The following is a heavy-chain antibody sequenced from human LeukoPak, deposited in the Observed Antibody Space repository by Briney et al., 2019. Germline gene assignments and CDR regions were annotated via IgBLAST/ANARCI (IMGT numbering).Heavy chain of an antibody. V-gene: IGHV3-23*01. CDR3: AKGELVQSPFDY. Sequence: PGGSLRLSCAASGFTFSSYTMNWVRQAPGKGLEWVSSISDSGGNTYYADSVKGRFTISRDNSRNTVSLQMNSLRAEDTALYYCAKGELVQSPFDYWGQGTLVTVHS. CDR2: ISDSGGNT. CDR1: GFTFSSYT. J-gene: IGHJ4*02.